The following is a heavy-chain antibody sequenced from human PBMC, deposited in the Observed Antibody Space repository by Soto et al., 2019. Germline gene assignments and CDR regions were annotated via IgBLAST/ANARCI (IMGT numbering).Heavy chain of an antibody. CDR1: GGSISSGGYY. J-gene: IGHJ6*02. CDR3: ARGVDTAMVPSSYYYGMDV. Sequence: QVQLQESGPGLVKPSQTLSLTCTVSGGSISSGGYYWSWIRQHPGKGLEWIGYIYYSGSTYYNPSLKSRVTISVDTSKNQFSLKLSSVTAADTAVYYCARGVDTAMVPSSYYYGMDVWGQGTTVTVSS. V-gene: IGHV4-31*03. D-gene: IGHD5-18*01. CDR2: IYYSGST.